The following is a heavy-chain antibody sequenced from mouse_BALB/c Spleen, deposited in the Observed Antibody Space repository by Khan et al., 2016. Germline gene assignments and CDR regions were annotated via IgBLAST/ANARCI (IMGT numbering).Heavy chain of an antibody. CDR2: IDPENGNT. Sequence: VQLQQSGAELVRPGALVKLSCKASGFNIKDYYMHWMKQRPEQGLEWIGWIDPENGNTIYDPKFQGKASITADTSSNTAYLQLSSLTSEDTAVYYCALDGSWFAYWGQGTLVTVSA. V-gene: IGHV14-1*02. D-gene: IGHD2-3*01. J-gene: IGHJ3*01. CDR1: GFNIKDYY. CDR3: ALDGSWFAY.